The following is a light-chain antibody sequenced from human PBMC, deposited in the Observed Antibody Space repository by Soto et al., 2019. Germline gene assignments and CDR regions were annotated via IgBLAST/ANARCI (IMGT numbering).Light chain of an antibody. CDR1: QSVSSSY. CDR2: GAS. Sequence: EIVLTQSPGTLSLSPGERATLSCRASQSVSSSYLAWYQQKPGQAPRLLIYGASSRATGIPDRFSGSGSGTDFTLTLSRLEPEDFAVYYCQPYGTSPTFGQGTKLEIK. J-gene: IGKJ2*01. V-gene: IGKV3-20*01. CDR3: QPYGTSPT.